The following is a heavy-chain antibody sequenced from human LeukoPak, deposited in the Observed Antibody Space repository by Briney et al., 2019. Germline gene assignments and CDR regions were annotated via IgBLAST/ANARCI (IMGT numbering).Heavy chain of an antibody. CDR2: IRSSGNTI. D-gene: IGHD5-12*01. J-gene: IGHJ6*03. CDR1: GFPFSSYE. V-gene: IGHV3-48*03. CDR3: ARVIGYSGYNWGGKDPDYYYMDV. Sequence: PGGSLRLSCAASGFPFSSYEMNWVRQAPGKGLEWVSYIRSSGNTIYYADSVKGRFTISRDNAKNSLYLQMNSLRAEDTAVYYCARVIGYSGYNWGGKDPDYYYMDVWGEGTTVIVSS.